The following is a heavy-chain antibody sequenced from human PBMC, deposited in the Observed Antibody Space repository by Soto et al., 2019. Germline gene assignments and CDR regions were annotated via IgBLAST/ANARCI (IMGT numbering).Heavy chain of an antibody. CDR2: IRSKAYGGTT. CDR1: GFTFGDYA. J-gene: IGHJ6*02. V-gene: IGHV3-49*03. D-gene: IGHD5-12*01. CDR3: TRRGWLEAAYYGMDV. Sequence: GGSLRLSCTASGFTFGDYAMSWFRQAPGKGLEWVGFIRSKAYGGTTEYAASVKGRFTISRDDSKSIAYLQMNSLKTEDTAVYYCTRRGWLEAAYYGMDVWGQGTKVTVSS.